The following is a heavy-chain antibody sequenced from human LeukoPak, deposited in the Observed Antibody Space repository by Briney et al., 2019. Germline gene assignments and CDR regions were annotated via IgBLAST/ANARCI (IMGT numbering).Heavy chain of an antibody. CDR2: ISGSGGNT. D-gene: IGHD3-10*01. J-gene: IGHJ5*02. Sequence: PGGSLRLSCAASGFTFSSSAMSWVRQAPGKGLEWVSGISGSGGNTYYADSVKGRFTVSRDNSKNTLYLQMNSLRAEDTAVYYCAKDLTGGDTMVRGVIITLGWFDPWGQGTLVTVSS. CDR3: AKDLTGGDTMVRGVIITLGWFDP. CDR1: GFTFSSSA. V-gene: IGHV3-23*01.